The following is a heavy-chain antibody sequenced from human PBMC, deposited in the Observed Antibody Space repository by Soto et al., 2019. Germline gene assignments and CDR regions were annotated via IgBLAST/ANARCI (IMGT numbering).Heavy chain of an antibody. CDR3: ASPGVGCISTSCYMYYGMDV. Sequence: GASVKVSCKASGYTFTSYGISWVRQAPGQGHERMGWISAYNGNANYAQKLQGRVTMTTDTSTSTAYLELRSLRSDDTAVYYCASPGVGCISTSCYMYYGMDVWGQGTTVTVSS. V-gene: IGHV1-18*01. CDR1: GYTFTSYG. D-gene: IGHD2-2*02. CDR2: ISAYNGNA. J-gene: IGHJ6*02.